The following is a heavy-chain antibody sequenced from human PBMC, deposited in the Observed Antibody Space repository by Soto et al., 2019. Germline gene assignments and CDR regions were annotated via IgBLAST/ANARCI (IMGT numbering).Heavy chain of an antibody. J-gene: IGHJ6*02. CDR3: AKRVGGKAFWGHMDV. V-gene: IGHV4-59*01. CDR1: GGSISSYY. Sequence: SETRSHTWTVSGGSISSYYGSWIRPTPGKGLEWIGYIYYSGSTTSNPSLQSRVTISVDTSKNQFSLKLNSVTAADTAVYYCAKRVGGKAFWGHMDVWGQGTTVTVSS. D-gene: IGHD3-10*01. CDR2: IYYSGST.